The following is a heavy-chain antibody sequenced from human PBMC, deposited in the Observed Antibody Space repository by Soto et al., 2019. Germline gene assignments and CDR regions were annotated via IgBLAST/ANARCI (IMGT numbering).Heavy chain of an antibody. Sequence: SETLSLTCAVSGGSISSGGYSWSWIRQPPGKGLEWIAHISPGGDTDSNPSLRSRVTISADRSKSQVSLRVNSVTAADTAVYYCAKLSGNWHYSLDYWGRGILVTVSS. CDR1: GGSISSGGYS. J-gene: IGHJ4*02. D-gene: IGHD3-10*01. V-gene: IGHV4-30-2*02. CDR2: ISPGGDT. CDR3: AKLSGNWHYSLDY.